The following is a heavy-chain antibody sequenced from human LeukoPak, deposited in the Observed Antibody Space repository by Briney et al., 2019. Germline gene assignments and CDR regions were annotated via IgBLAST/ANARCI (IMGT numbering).Heavy chain of an antibody. CDR1: GYTFTGYY. Sequence: ASVKVSCKASGYTFTGYYMHWVRQAPGQGLEWMGWINPNSGDTHYAQQFQGRVTMTRDTSINTAYMKLSRLRCDDTAGYYCAGGQAFVYCSGGTCYDDYWGQGSLVTVSS. V-gene: IGHV1-2*02. D-gene: IGHD2-15*01. CDR3: AGGQAFVYCSGGTCYDDY. J-gene: IGHJ4*02. CDR2: INPNSGDT.